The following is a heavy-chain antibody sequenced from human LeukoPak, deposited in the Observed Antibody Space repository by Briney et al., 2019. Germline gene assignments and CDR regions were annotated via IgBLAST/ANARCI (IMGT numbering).Heavy chain of an antibody. V-gene: IGHV1-2*06. D-gene: IGHD1-26*01. CDR1: GYTFADYF. Sequence: GASVKVSCKTSGYTFADYFIHWVRQAPGQGLECMGRINANSGATEYQQKFQGRVTMTRDTSISTAYVEVNWLISDDTAIYYCARDVSSTPNWEFDYWGQGTLVTVSS. J-gene: IGHJ4*02. CDR3: ARDVSSTPNWEFDY. CDR2: INANSGAT.